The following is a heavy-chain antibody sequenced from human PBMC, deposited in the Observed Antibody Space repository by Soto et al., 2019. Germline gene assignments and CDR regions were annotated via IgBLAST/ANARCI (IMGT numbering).Heavy chain of an antibody. CDR3: ARASSRYCSSTSCYNTAFDI. Sequence: SETLSLTCTVSGGSISSGGYYWSWIRQHPGKGLEWIGYIYYSGSTYYNPSLKSRVTISVDASKNQFSLKLSSVTAADTAVYYCARASSRYCSSTSCYNTAFDIWGQGTMVTVSS. CDR1: GGSISSGGYY. V-gene: IGHV4-31*03. CDR2: IYYSGST. D-gene: IGHD2-2*02. J-gene: IGHJ3*02.